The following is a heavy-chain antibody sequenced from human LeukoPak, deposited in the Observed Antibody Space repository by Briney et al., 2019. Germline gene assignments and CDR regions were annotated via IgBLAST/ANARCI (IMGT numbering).Heavy chain of an antibody. V-gene: IGHV3-66*01. CDR2: INRDGPT. D-gene: IGHD2-2*01. J-gene: IGHJ6*02. CDR1: AFSVSNNY. CDR3: GRGGYDMYD. Sequence: GGSLRPSWAPSAFSVSNNYMSWARQAPGKGLECVSTINRDGPTLHADSVKGRFTISRDNSRNTLYLEMNSLRAEDTAVYYCGRGGYDMYDWGQGTTVSVSS.